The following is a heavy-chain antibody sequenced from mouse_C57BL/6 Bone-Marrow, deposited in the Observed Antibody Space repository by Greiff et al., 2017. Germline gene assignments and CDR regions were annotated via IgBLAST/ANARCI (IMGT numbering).Heavy chain of an antibody. CDR2: ISTGGSYT. Sequence: EVKLMESGGGLVKPGGSLKLSCAASGFTFSSFAMSWVRQTPEKRLEWVASISTGGSYTYYPDSVKGRFNISRDNAKNTRYLQMSSLRSEDTAMYYCARFSVAYFDYWGQGTTLTVSS. J-gene: IGHJ2*01. CDR3: ARFSVAYFDY. CDR1: GFTFSSFA. D-gene: IGHD6-2*01. V-gene: IGHV5-9-1*01.